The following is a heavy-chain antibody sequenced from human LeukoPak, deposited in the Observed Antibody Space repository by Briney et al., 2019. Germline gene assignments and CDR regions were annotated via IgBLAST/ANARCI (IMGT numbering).Heavy chain of an antibody. CDR2: INRDGGGT. J-gene: IGHJ4*02. Sequence: GGSLRLSCAASGFTFSSYAMSWVRQAPGKGLVWVSRINRDGGGTTYADSVKGRFTISRDNAKNALYLQMNSLRAEDTAVYFCARVAYGDYGVFDYWGQGTLVTVSS. CDR3: ARVAYGDYGVFDY. D-gene: IGHD4-17*01. CDR1: GFTFSSYA. V-gene: IGHV3-74*01.